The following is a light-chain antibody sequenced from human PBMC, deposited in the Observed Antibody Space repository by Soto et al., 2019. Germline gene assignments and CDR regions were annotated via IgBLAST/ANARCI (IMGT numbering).Light chain of an antibody. J-gene: IGKJ5*01. Sequence: ETWMSQSPATLSVSPVERATLSCRASQSVMXNLAWYQQKPGQAPRLLIYAASTRATGIPARFSGSGSGTEFTLTISSLHSEDFAVYYCHQYDNGTNTFGQGTRLEIK. V-gene: IGKV3-15*01. CDR3: HQYDNGTNT. CDR1: QSVMXN. CDR2: AAS.